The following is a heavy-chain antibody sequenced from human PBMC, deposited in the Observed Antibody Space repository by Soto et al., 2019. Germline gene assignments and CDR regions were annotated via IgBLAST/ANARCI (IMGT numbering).Heavy chain of an antibody. Sequence: GGSLRLSCAASGFTFSSYAVHWVRQAPGKGLEWVAVISYDGINKYYADSVKGRFTISRHNSKNTLYLQMKSLRAEDTAVYYCARDIRGYRYGYFYYYYYGIDVWGQGTTVTVSS. V-gene: IGHV3-30-3*01. CDR3: ARDIRGYRYGYFYYYYYGIDV. CDR2: ISYDGINK. CDR1: GFTFSSYA. D-gene: IGHD5-18*01. J-gene: IGHJ6*02.